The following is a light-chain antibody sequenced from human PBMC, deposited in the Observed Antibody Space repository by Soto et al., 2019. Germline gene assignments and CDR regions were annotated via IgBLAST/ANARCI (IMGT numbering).Light chain of an antibody. Sequence: DIQMTQSPSTLSSSVGDRVTITCRASQSISRSLAWYQQKSGKASKLLIYDASSLESGVPSRFSGSGFGTEFTLTISGLQPDDFSTYYCQQYQSYFLTFGPGTTVYMK. CDR1: QSISRS. V-gene: IGKV1-5*01. CDR2: DAS. CDR3: QQYQSYFLT. J-gene: IGKJ3*01.